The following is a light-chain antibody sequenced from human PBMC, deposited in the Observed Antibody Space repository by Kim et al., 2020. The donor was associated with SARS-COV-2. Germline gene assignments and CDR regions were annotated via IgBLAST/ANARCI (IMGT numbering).Light chain of an antibody. V-gene: IGKV1-5*03. J-gene: IGKJ1*01. CDR2: KAS. CDR3: LKYNILPWT. CDR1: QNINHW. Sequence: DFQMTQSPSTLSASVGDRVTITCRASQNINHWLTWYQQKPGKAPKLLIYKASNLQSGVPSRFSGTGSGTEFTLSISSLQPDDFATYYCLKYNILPWTSGQGTKVDIK.